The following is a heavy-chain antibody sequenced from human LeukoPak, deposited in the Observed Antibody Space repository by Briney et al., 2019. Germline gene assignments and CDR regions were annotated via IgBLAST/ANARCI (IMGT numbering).Heavy chain of an antibody. D-gene: IGHD3-22*01. CDR2: IYYSGST. V-gene: IGHV4-59*12. CDR1: GGSISSYY. CDR3: ARVSYDSSGYYLGFDP. Sequence: SETLSLTCTVSGGSISSYYWSWIRQPPGKGLEWIGYIYYSGSTNYNPPLKSRVTISVDTSKNQFSLKLSSVTAADTAVYYCARVSYDSSGYYLGFDPWGQGTLVTVSS. J-gene: IGHJ5*02.